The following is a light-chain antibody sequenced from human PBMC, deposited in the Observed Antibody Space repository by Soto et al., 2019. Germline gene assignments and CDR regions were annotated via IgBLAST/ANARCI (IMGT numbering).Light chain of an antibody. CDR3: QQFGTSPLWT. CDR1: QSVSSTF. J-gene: IGKJ1*01. V-gene: IGKV3-20*01. CDR2: GAS. Sequence: LSLSPGERATLSCRASQSVSSTFLAWFQQKPGQAPRLLIYGASSRATGIPDRFSGSGSGTDFTLTINRMEPEDFAVYYCQQFGTSPLWTFGQGTKVEIK.